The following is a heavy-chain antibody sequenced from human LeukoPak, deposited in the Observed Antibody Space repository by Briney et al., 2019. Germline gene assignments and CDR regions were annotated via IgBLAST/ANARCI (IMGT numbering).Heavy chain of an antibody. D-gene: IGHD2-21*01. CDR3: AKEFNRGLPDY. CDR1: GFTFRSYS. CDR2: ISSSSSTI. V-gene: IGHV3-48*01. Sequence: GGSLRLSCAASGFTFRSYSMNWVRQAPGKGLEWVSYISSSSSTIYYADSVKGRFTISRDNAKNSLYLQMSSLRAEDTAVYYCAKEFNRGLPDYWGQGTLVTVPS. J-gene: IGHJ4*02.